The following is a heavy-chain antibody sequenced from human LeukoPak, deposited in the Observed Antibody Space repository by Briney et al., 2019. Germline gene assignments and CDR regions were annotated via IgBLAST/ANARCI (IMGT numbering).Heavy chain of an antibody. V-gene: IGHV3-23*01. CDR2: ISASGGST. Sequence: GGSLRLSCAASGFTFSSYAMSWVRQAPGKGLEWVSAISASGGSTYYADSVKGRFTISRDNSKNTLYLQMNSLRAEDTVVYYCRVTPRKDYDRSGYLDYWGQGTLVTVSS. CDR1: GFTFSSYA. CDR3: RVTPRKDYDRSGYLDY. D-gene: IGHD3-22*01. J-gene: IGHJ4*02.